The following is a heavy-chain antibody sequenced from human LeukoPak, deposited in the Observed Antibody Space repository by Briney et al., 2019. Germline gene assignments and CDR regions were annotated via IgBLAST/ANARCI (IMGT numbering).Heavy chain of an antibody. CDR3: AREAETPHNRWVSHFDY. D-gene: IGHD1-1*01. Sequence: ASVKVSCKASGGTFSIYAISWVRQAPGQGLEWMGGIIPIFGTANYAQKFQGRVTFTADESTSTAYMELSSLRSEDTAVYYCAREAETPHNRWVSHFDYWDQGTLVTVSS. V-gene: IGHV1-69*13. CDR1: GGTFSIYA. J-gene: IGHJ4*02. CDR2: IIPIFGTA.